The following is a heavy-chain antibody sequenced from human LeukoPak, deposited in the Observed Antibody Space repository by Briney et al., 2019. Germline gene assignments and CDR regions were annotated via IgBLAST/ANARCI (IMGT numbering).Heavy chain of an antibody. CDR3: ASLPSRGGITMVRGIDY. Sequence: SETLSLTRTVSGYSISSVYYWGWIRQPPGKGLEWIGNIYHTGSTSYNPSLKSRVTISVDTSKNQFSLKLSSVTAADTAVYYCASLPSRGGITMVRGIDYWGQGTLVTVSS. V-gene: IGHV4-38-2*02. CDR1: GYSISSVYY. CDR2: IYHTGST. D-gene: IGHD3-10*01. J-gene: IGHJ4*02.